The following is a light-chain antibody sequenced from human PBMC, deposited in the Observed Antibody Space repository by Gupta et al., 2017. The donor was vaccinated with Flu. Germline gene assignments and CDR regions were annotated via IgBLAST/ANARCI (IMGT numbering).Light chain of an antibody. Sequence: DWYHSEPGQGLRLLIYDASNRETGIPGRLSGSGSGTDFTRTITSLEPEDFAVYYCQQRSNWPQLTFGGGSRVEI. V-gene: IGKV3-11*01. CDR3: QQRSNWPQLT. CDR2: DAS. J-gene: IGKJ4*01.